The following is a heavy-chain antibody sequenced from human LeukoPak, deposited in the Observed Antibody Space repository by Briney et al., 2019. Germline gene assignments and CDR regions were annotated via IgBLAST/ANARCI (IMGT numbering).Heavy chain of an antibody. V-gene: IGHV3-74*01. CDR2: INTVGTVT. Sequence: GGSLRLSWAASGFTFSKYWMLWVRQAPGKGLERVSRINTVGTVTTYAGSVKERFTVSRDNADNTMFLQMNSVRDEETAVYYCATKQWLAPPPDSWGQGTPVTVSS. D-gene: IGHD6-19*01. CDR1: GFTFSKYW. CDR3: ATKQWLAPPPDS. J-gene: IGHJ4*02.